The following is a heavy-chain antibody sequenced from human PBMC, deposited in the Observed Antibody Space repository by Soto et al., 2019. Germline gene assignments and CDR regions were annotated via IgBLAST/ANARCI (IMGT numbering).Heavy chain of an antibody. Sequence: GGSLRLSCAASGFTFSSYWMSWVRQAPGKGLEWVANIKQDGSEKYYVDSVKGRFTISRDNAKNSLFLQMNSLRAEDTAVYYCANMVRGVITSDYWGQGTLVTVSS. D-gene: IGHD3-10*01. V-gene: IGHV3-7*01. CDR3: ANMVRGVITSDY. CDR2: IKQDGSEK. J-gene: IGHJ4*02. CDR1: GFTFSSYW.